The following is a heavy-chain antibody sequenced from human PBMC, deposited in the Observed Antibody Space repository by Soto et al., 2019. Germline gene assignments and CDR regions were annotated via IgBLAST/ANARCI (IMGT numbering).Heavy chain of an antibody. J-gene: IGHJ4*02. CDR1: GFTFSSYG. V-gene: IGHV3-33*01. CDR3: ARDMRDIVVVPAATGFDY. D-gene: IGHD2-2*01. Sequence: QVQLAESGGGVVQPGRSLRLSCAASGFTFSSYGMHWVRQAPGKGLEWVAVIWYDGSNKYYADSVKGRFTISRDNSKNTLYLRMNSLRAEDTAVYYCARDMRDIVVVPAATGFDYWGQGTLVTVSS. CDR2: IWYDGSNK.